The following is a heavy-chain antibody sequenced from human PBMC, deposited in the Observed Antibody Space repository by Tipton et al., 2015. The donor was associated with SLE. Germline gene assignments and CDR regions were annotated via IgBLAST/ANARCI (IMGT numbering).Heavy chain of an antibody. V-gene: IGHV4-59*11. CDR1: GGSIISSHY. D-gene: IGHD6-13*01. CDR2: IYYSGST. CDR3: ARDQQPHVRYYYGMDV. Sequence: LRLSCTVSGGSIISSHYWTWIRQPPGKGLEWIGYIYYSGSTTYNPSLKGRVTISVDTSKNQFSLNLTSVTAADTAVYYCARDQQPHVRYYYGMDVWGQGTTVTVSS. J-gene: IGHJ6*02.